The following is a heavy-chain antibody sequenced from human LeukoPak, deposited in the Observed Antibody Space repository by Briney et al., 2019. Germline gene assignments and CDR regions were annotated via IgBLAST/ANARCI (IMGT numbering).Heavy chain of an antibody. Sequence: SVKVSCKASGGTFSSYAISWVRQAPGQGLEWMGGIIPIFGTANYAQKFQGRVTITTDESTSTAYMELSSLRSEDTAVYYCARRRFNNDYGDFTNWFDPWGQGTLVTVSS. CDR3: ARRRFNNDYGDFTNWFDP. V-gene: IGHV1-69*05. J-gene: IGHJ5*02. D-gene: IGHD4-17*01. CDR2: IIPIFGTA. CDR1: GGTFSSYA.